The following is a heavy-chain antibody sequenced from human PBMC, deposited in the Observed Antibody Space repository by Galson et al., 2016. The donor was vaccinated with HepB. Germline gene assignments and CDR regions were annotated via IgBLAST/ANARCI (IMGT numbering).Heavy chain of an antibody. J-gene: IGHJ4*02. Sequence: PALVKPTQTLTLTCSFSGFSLTTTHMCVSWIRQPPGKALEWLALIDWRNDKYYSTSLKTRPTISKDTSTNQVVLTMTNMDPVDTATYYCARTVLTGRSSGTDFDFWGQGILVTVSS. V-gene: IGHV2-70*01. CDR1: GFSLTTTHMC. D-gene: IGHD6-13*01. CDR3: ARTVLTGRSSGTDFDF. CDR2: IDWRNDK.